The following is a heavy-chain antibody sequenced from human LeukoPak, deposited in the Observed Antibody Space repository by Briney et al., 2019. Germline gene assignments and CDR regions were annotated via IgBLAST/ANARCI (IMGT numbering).Heavy chain of an antibody. V-gene: IGHV3-21*01. D-gene: IGHD3-16*01. CDR1: GFIFSSFS. Sequence: GGSLRLSCAASGFIFSSFSMNWVRQAPGKGLEWVSSISSSSSYMYYADSVKGRFTISRDNAKYSLYLQMTGLRVEDTAMYFCARDLGDIVLEPPSIHFDLWGRGTLVTVSS. CDR2: ISSSSSYM. J-gene: IGHJ2*01. CDR3: ARDLGDIVLEPPSIHFDL.